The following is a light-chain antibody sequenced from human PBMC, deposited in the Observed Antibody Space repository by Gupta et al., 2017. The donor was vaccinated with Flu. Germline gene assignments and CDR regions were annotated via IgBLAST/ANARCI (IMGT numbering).Light chain of an antibody. Sequence: QLVLTQSPSASASLGASVKLTCTLSSGHSSYAIAWHQQQPEQGPRYLMKLNSDGSHSKGDGIPDRFSGSSSGAERYPTISSLQSEDEADYYCQTWGTGTWVFGGGTKLTVL. CDR1: SGHSSYA. V-gene: IGLV4-69*01. CDR3: QTWGTGTWV. J-gene: IGLJ3*02. CDR2: LNSDGSH.